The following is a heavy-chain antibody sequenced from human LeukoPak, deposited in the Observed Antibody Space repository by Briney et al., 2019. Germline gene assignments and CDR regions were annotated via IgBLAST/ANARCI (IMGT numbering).Heavy chain of an antibody. J-gene: IGHJ6*03. CDR2: IYSGGST. V-gene: IGHV3-66*02. D-gene: IGHD4-23*01. CDR3: ARYWDYGGDKKRYYYYYMDV. CDR1: GFTVSSNY. Sequence: GGSLRLSCAASGFTVSSNYMSWVRQAPGKGLEWVSVIYSGGSTYYADSVKGRFTISRDNSKNTLYLQMNSLRAEDTAVYYCARYWDYGGDKKRYYYYYMDVWGKGTTVTVSS.